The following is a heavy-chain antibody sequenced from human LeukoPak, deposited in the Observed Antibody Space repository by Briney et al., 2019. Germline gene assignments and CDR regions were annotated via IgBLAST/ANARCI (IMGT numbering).Heavy chain of an antibody. CDR3: ATRYYDYVWGSYRPPDDAFDI. CDR2: ISYDGSNK. D-gene: IGHD3-16*02. V-gene: IGHV3-30-3*01. J-gene: IGHJ3*02. Sequence: GGSLRLSCAASGFTFSSYAMHWVRQAPGKGLEWVAVISYDGSNKYYADSVKGRFTISRDNSKNTLYLQMNSLRAEDTAVYYCATRYYDYVWGSYRPPDDAFDIWGQGTMVTVSS. CDR1: GFTFSSYA.